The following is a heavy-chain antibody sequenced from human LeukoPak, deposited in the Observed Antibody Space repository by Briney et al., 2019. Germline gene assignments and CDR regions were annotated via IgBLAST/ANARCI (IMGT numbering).Heavy chain of an antibody. Sequence: GESLKISCKGSGYSFTSYWIGWVRQMPGKGLEWMGIIYPGDSDTRYSPSFQGQVTISADKSISTAYLQWSSLKASDTAMYYCARQKSGYGGPHAFDIWGQGTMVTVSS. CDR3: ARQKSGYGGPHAFDI. J-gene: IGHJ3*02. CDR2: IYPGDSDT. CDR1: GYSFTSYW. V-gene: IGHV5-51*01. D-gene: IGHD4-23*01.